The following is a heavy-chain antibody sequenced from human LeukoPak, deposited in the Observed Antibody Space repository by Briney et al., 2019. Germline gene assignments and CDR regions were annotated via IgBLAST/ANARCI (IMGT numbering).Heavy chain of an antibody. D-gene: IGHD6-19*01. V-gene: IGHV1-2*06. CDR3: ASTCVSSGWARGDWYFDL. CDR1: GYTFTGYY. CDR2: INPNSGGT. J-gene: IGHJ2*01. Sequence: ASVKVSCMASGYTFTGYYMQWVRQAPGQGLEWMGRINPNSGGTNYPQTLQGRVTMTRDTSISTAYMELSRLRSDDTAVYCCASTCVSSGWARGDWYFDLWGRGTLVTVSS.